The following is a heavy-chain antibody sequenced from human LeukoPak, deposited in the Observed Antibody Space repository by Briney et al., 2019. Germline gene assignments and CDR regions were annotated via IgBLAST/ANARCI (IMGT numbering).Heavy chain of an antibody. J-gene: IGHJ4*02. CDR3: ARDLTYYYDSSGYYPDY. CDR2: ISSSSSYI. CDR1: GFTFSSYS. V-gene: IGHV3-21*01. D-gene: IGHD3-22*01. Sequence: GGSLRLSCAASGFTFSSYSMNWVRQAPGKGLEWVSSISSSSSYIYYADLVKGRFTISRDNAKNSLYLQMNSLRAEDTAVYYCARDLTYYYDSSGYYPDYWGQGTLVTVSS.